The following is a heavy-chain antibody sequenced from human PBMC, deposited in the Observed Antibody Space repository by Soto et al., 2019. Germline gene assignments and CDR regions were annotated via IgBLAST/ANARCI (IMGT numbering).Heavy chain of an antibody. V-gene: IGHV1-18*01. D-gene: IGHD4-17*01. Sequence: QVQLVQSGAEVKKPGASVKVSCKASGYTFTSYGISWVRQAPGQGLEWMGWISAYNGNTNYAQKLQGRVTMTTDTYTSTADMELRSLRSDDTAVYYCARDCDYGDYGCSTGFFDYWGQGTLVTVSS. CDR2: ISAYNGNT. CDR3: ARDCDYGDYGCSTGFFDY. CDR1: GYTFTSYG. J-gene: IGHJ4*02.